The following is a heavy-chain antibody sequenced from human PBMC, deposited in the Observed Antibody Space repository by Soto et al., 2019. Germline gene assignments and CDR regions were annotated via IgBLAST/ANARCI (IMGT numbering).Heavy chain of an antibody. V-gene: IGHV3-48*01. J-gene: IGHJ6*03. CDR1: GFTFSSYS. CDR2: ISSSSSTI. D-gene: IGHD3-10*01. CDR3: ASAGNKHYYYYMDV. Sequence: EVQLVETGGGLVQPGGSLRLSCVGSGFTFSSYSMNWVRQAPGKGLEWVSYISSSSSTIFYADSVKGRFAISRYNANTSLQLQRNILRAEDTAVSYCASAGNKHYYYYMDVWGKGTTVTISS.